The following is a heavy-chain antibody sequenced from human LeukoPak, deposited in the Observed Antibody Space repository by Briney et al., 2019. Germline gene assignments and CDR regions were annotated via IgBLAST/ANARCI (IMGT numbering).Heavy chain of an antibody. J-gene: IGHJ6*03. CDR2: ISASGGTT. D-gene: IGHD3-9*01. V-gene: IGHV3-23*01. CDR1: GFNVSDFY. Sequence: GGSLRLSCAASGFNVSDFYMNWVRQAPGGGLEWVSVISASGGTTNYIDSVKGRFTISRDTSKNTVYLQLNSLRVEDTAVYYCAKDSPYYDLLTGYHYYMDVWGKGTTVTVSS. CDR3: AKDSPYYDLLTGYHYYMDV.